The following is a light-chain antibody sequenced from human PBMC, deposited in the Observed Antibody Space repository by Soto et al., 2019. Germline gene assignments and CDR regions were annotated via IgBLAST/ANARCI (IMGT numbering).Light chain of an antibody. Sequence: DIQMTQSPSTLSASVGDRVTITCRASQSISSWLAWYQQKPGKAPKLLIYKASSLESGVPSRFSGSGSGTEFTLTISSLQPDDFATYDCQQYSSYPWTFGQVTKVEIK. CDR2: KAS. CDR3: QQYSSYPWT. CDR1: QSISSW. V-gene: IGKV1-5*03. J-gene: IGKJ1*01.